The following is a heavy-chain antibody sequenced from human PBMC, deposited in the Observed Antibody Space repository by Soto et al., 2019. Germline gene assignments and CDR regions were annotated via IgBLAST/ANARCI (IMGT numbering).Heavy chain of an antibody. V-gene: IGHV4-31*03. J-gene: IGHJ4*02. Sequence: SETLSLTCTVSGGSVSSGGYYWSWIRQHPGKGLEWIGYIYYSGSTYYNPSLKSRVTISVDTSKNQFSLKLSSVTAADTAVYYCARVVGGSSWEFDYWGQGTLVTVS. CDR2: IYYSGST. CDR1: GGSVSSGGYY. CDR3: ARVVGGSSWEFDY. D-gene: IGHD6-13*01.